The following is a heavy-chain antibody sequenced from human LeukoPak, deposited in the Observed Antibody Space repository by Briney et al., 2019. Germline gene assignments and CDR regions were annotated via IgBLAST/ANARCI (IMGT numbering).Heavy chain of an antibody. Sequence: SETLSLTCTVSGGSISSGVYYWRWIRQPPGKGLEWIGYIYYSGSTNYNPSLKSRVTISVDTSKNQFSLKLSSVTAADTAVYYCASSSYYDSSGYYYRDAFDIWGQGTMVTVSS. CDR3: ASSSYYDSSGYYYRDAFDI. D-gene: IGHD3-22*01. CDR2: IYYSGST. J-gene: IGHJ3*02. V-gene: IGHV4-61*08. CDR1: GGSISSGVYY.